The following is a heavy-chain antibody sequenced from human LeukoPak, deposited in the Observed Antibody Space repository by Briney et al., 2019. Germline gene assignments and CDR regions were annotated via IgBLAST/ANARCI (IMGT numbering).Heavy chain of an antibody. V-gene: IGHV4-59*01. CDR2: VYYSGST. D-gene: IGHD1/OR15-1a*01. CDR3: AGGPNNYYFDY. CDR1: GGSISSDY. J-gene: IGHJ4*02. Sequence: PSETLSLTCTVSGGSISSDYWGWIRQPPGKGLEWIGYVYYSGSTNCNPSLKSRVTISVDTSKNQFSLKLSSVTTADTAVYYCAGGPNNYYFDYWGQGTLVTVSS.